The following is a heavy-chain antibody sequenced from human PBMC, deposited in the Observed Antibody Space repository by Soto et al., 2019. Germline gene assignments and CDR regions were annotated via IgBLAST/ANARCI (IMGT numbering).Heavy chain of an antibody. CDR2: IIPIFGTA. Sequence: QVQLVQSGAEVKKPGSSVKVSCKASGGTFSSYAISWVQQAPGQGLEWMGGIIPIFGTANYAQKFQGRVTITADESTSTAYMELSSLRSEDTAVYYCAREGIAVAVWGPNWFDPWGQGTLVTVSS. D-gene: IGHD6-19*01. V-gene: IGHV1-69*01. J-gene: IGHJ5*02. CDR3: AREGIAVAVWGPNWFDP. CDR1: GGTFSSYA.